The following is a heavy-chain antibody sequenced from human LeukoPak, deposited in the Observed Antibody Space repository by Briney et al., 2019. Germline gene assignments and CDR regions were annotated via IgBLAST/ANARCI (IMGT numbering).Heavy chain of an antibody. CDR3: ARWKTATTSVY. J-gene: IGHJ4*02. V-gene: IGHV3-21*01. CDR1: GFTFSTYD. Sequence: PGGSLRLSCAASGFTFSTYDMNWVRQAPGKGLEWVSSISSSSTYIYYADSVKGRFTISRDNAKNSLYLQMSGLRAEDTAVYYCARWKTATTSVYWGQGTLVTVSS. D-gene: IGHD1-7*01. CDR2: ISSSSTYI.